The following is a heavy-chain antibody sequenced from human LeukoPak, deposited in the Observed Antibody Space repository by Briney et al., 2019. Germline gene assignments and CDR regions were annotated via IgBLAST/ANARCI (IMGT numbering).Heavy chain of an antibody. D-gene: IGHD3-10*01. J-gene: IGHJ4*02. V-gene: IGHV3-48*03. CDR3: ARNIPGSYYFDY. CDR1: GFTFSSYE. Sequence: PGGSLRLSCAASGFTFSSYEMNWVRQAPGKGLEWVSYISSSGSTIYYADSVKGRFTISRDNAKNSLYLQMNSLRAEDTAVFYCARNIPGSYYFDYWGQGTLVTVSS. CDR2: ISSSGSTI.